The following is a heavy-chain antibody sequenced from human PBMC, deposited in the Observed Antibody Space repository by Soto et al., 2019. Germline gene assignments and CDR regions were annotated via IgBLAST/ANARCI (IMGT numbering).Heavy chain of an antibody. CDR3: AVSNFGVVSGLDV. CDR1: GDSITSSH. CDR2: SYYRGST. D-gene: IGHD3-3*01. J-gene: IGHJ6*02. Sequence: ETLSLTCTVSGDSITSSHWNWIRQPLGKPLEWIGYSYYRGSTNYNPSLKSRLTMSVDKSKNQFSLKLSSVTAADTAVYYCAVSNFGVVSGLDVWGQGTTVTVSS. V-gene: IGHV4-59*12.